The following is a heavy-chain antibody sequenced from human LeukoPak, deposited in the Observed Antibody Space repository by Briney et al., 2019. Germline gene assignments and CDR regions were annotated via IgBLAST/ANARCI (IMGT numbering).Heavy chain of an antibody. Sequence: ASVKVSCKASGFTFTSPAVQWVRQARGQRLEWIGWIVVGSGNTNYAQKFQERVTITRDMSTSTAYMELSSLRSEDTAVYYCAAVGYCSRTSCWNFDYWGQGTLVTVSS. CDR1: GFTFTSPA. V-gene: IGHV1-58*01. CDR3: AAVGYCSRTSCWNFDY. D-gene: IGHD2-2*01. CDR2: IVVGSGNT. J-gene: IGHJ4*02.